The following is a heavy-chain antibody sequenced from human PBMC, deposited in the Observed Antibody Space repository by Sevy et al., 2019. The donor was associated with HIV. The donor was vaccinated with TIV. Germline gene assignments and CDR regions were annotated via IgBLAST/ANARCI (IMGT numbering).Heavy chain of an antibody. CDR3: ARAMVYASHFYFDY. Sequence: GGSLRLSCAASGFTFSSYAMHWVRQAPGKGLEWVAVISYDGSNKYYADSVKGRFTISRDNSKNTLYLQMNSLRAEDTAVYYCARAMVYASHFYFDYWGQGTLVTASS. CDR2: ISYDGSNK. J-gene: IGHJ4*02. D-gene: IGHD2-8*01. V-gene: IGHV3-30-3*01. CDR1: GFTFSSYA.